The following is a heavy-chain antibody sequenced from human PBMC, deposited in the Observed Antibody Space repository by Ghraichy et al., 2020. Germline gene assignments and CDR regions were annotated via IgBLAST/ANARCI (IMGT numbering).Heavy chain of an antibody. CDR3: PRDSGWEHDL. D-gene: IGHD1-26*01. CDR2: ISESTGNS. J-gene: IGHJ5*02. V-gene: IGHV3-23*01. CDR1: GFSVGSHG. Sequence: GGSLRLSCEASGFSVGSHGMSWVRQAPGKGLEWVSGISESTGNSYYADSVKGRFTISRDNSKNTLYLQMNSLKVDDTALYYCPRDSGWEHDLWGQGTLVTVSS.